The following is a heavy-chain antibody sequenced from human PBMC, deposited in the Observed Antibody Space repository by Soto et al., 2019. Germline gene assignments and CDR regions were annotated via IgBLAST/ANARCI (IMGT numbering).Heavy chain of an antibody. J-gene: IGHJ2*01. D-gene: IGHD1-26*01. CDR2: ISAHNGNT. V-gene: IGHV1-18*01. Sequence: QVQLVQSGPEVKRPGASVKVSCKPSGYTFTSYGISWVRQAPGQGLEWMGWISAHNGNTNYAQKVQGRFTMTTDTSTSTAYMELTSLRSDDTAVYYCARSWYSTTRYFDFWGRGTLVTVSS. CDR3: ARSWYSTTRYFDF. CDR1: GYTFTSYG.